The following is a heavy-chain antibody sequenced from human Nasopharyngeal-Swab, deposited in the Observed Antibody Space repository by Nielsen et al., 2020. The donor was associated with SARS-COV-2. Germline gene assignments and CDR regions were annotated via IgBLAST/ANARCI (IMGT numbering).Heavy chain of an antibody. Sequence: GESLKISWAASGLTFTNSWIRWVRQAPGKGLEWVANLKPDGSEIYYVDSLKGRFTISRDNAKNSLYLQMNSLRAEDTAVYYCARLKYDIGNGQPEDYWGQGTLVTVSS. CDR3: ARLKYDIGNGQPEDY. D-gene: IGHD3-3*01. CDR2: LKPDGSEI. J-gene: IGHJ4*02. CDR1: GLTFTNSW. V-gene: IGHV3-7*01.